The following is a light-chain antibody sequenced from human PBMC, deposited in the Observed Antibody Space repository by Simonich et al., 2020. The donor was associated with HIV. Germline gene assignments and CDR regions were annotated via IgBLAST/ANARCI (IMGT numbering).Light chain of an antibody. Sequence: EIVMTQSPATLSVSPGERATLSFSARQSVSSNLAWYQQKPGQAPRLLIYSASTRATGIPAKFSGSWSGTEFTLTISSMQSEDIAVYYCQQYNNRPLTFGGGTKVEIK. CDR1: QSVSSN. CDR3: QQYNNRPLT. V-gene: IGKV3-15*01. CDR2: SAS. J-gene: IGKJ4*01.